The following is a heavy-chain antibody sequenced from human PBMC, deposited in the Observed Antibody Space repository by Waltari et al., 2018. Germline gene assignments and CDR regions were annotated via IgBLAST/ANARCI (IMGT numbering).Heavy chain of an antibody. D-gene: IGHD3-10*01. V-gene: IGHV3-48*04. J-gene: IGHJ3*02. Sequence: EVQLVESGGGLVQPGGSLRLSCAASGFTFSSYSMNWVRQAPGKGLEWISYITASGGAINYADSVKGRFSISRDGAKKSLYLQMNSLRAEDTAVYYCARGTPGFFDIWGQGTMVTVSS. CDR3: ARGTPGFFDI. CDR1: GFTFSSYS. CDR2: ITASGGAI.